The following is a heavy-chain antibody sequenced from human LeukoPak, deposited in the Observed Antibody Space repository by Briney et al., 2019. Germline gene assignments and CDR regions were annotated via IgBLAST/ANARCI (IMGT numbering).Heavy chain of an antibody. J-gene: IGHJ5*02. D-gene: IGHD3-10*01. CDR3: TKFGEFTNWFDP. CDR2: IYYSGST. CDR1: GGSISGYY. V-gene: IGHV4-59*08. Sequence: SETLSLTCTVSGGSISGYYWSWIRQPPGKGLEWIGYIYYSGSTNYNPSLKSRVTISVDTSKNQFSLKLSSVTAADTAVYYCTKFGEFTNWFDPWGQGTLVTVSS.